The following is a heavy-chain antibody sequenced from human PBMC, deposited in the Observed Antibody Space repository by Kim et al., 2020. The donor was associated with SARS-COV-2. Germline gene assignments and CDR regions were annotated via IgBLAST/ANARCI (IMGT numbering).Heavy chain of an antibody. CDR3: ARGGDTALPDY. CDR1: GYTFSNYY. CDR2: INPSGSGT. V-gene: IGHV1-46*01. J-gene: IGHJ4*02. Sequence: ASVKVSCKASGYTFSNYYMYWVRQAPGQGLEWMGIINPSGSGTSYAQKFQGRVTMTRDTSTNTLYMELRSLRSDDTAEYYCARGGDTALPDYWGQGTLVT. D-gene: IGHD5-18*01.